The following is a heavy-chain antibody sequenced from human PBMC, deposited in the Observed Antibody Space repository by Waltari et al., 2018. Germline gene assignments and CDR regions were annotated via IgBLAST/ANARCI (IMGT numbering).Heavy chain of an antibody. Sequence: VQLVESGGGLVQPGGSLRLSCAASGFTFHSYEMNWVRQAPGKGLAWVSYVSSSGSSIYYADSVKGRFTISRDNAKNSLYLQMNSLRAEDTAVYYCARGTVGSSGWFGPNAQWGQGTLVTVSS. V-gene: IGHV3-48*03. CDR2: VSSSGSSI. J-gene: IGHJ4*02. CDR1: GFTFHSYE. D-gene: IGHD6-19*01. CDR3: ARGTVGSSGWFGPNAQ.